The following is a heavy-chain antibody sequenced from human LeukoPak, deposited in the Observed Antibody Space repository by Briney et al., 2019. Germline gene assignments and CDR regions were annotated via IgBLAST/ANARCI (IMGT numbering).Heavy chain of an antibody. D-gene: IGHD6-13*01. J-gene: IGHJ5*02. CDR2: ISDDGYST. Sequence: GGSLRLSCAASRFIFDNYGMTWVRQASGKGLEWVSGISDDGYSTYYADSVKGRFTISRDNSKNTLYLQMNSLRAEDMAVYYCAKTQAAVGKAWFDPWGQGTLVTVSS. CDR3: AKTQAAVGKAWFDP. V-gene: IGHV3-23*01. CDR1: RFIFDNYG.